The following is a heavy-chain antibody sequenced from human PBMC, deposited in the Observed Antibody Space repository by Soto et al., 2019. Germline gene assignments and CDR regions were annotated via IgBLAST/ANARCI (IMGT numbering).Heavy chain of an antibody. J-gene: IGHJ4*02. CDR3: ARAIGWFGELLGGYYFDY. V-gene: IGHV4-30-2*01. Sequence: QLQLQESGSGLVKPSQTLSRTCAVSGGSISSGGYSWSWIRQPPGKGLEWIGYIYHSGSTYYNPSHKRRVTTSVDRSKNQFSLKLSSATAADTAVYYCARAIGWFGELLGGYYFDYWGQGTLVTVSS. CDR1: GGSISSGGYS. CDR2: IYHSGST. D-gene: IGHD3-10*01.